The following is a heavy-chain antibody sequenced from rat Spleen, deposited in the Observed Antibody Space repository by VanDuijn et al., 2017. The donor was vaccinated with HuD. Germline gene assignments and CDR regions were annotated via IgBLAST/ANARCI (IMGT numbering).Heavy chain of an antibody. CDR1: GYSITSNY. CDR3: ASTWGWEPYWYFDF. V-gene: IGHV3-1*01. Sequence: EVQLQESGPGLVKPSQSLSLTCSVTGYSITSNYWGWIRKFPGNKMEWMGYISYSGSTSYNPSLKSRISITRDTSKNQFFLQLNSVTTEDTATYYCASTWGWEPYWYFDFWGPGTMVTVSS. D-gene: IGHD5-1*01. J-gene: IGHJ1*01. CDR2: ISYSGST.